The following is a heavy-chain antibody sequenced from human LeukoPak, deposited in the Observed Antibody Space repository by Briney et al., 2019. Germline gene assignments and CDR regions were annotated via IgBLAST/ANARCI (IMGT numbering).Heavy chain of an antibody. CDR1: GGSISSSS. D-gene: IGHD3-10*01. CDR2: ISSSSSYI. J-gene: IGHJ4*02. V-gene: IGHV3-21*01. CDR3: ARVRALLWFGELLSESDYFDY. Sequence: PSETLSLTCTVSGGSISSSSYYWGWIRQPPGKGLEWVSSISSSSSYIYYADSVKGRFTISRDNAKNSLYLQMNSLRAEDTAVYYCARVRALLWFGELLSESDYFDYWGQGTLVTVSS.